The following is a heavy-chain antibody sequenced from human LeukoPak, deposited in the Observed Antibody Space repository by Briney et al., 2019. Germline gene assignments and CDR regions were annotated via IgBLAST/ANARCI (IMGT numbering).Heavy chain of an antibody. Sequence: QSGGSLRLSCTASGFTFRDYNINWFRQAPGRGLEWVGFIRAKADGGTTEYAASVKGRFTISRDDSKDVVYLQINNLRAEDTALYYCARDDRPSGHDFDYWGQGTLVTVSS. CDR1: GFTFRDYN. CDR2: IRAKADGGTT. D-gene: IGHD6-6*01. J-gene: IGHJ4*02. CDR3: ARDDRPSGHDFDY. V-gene: IGHV3-49*03.